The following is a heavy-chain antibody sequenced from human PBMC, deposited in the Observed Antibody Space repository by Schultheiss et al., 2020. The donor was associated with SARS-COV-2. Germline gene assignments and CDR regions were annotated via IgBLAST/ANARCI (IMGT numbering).Heavy chain of an antibody. D-gene: IGHD5-12*01. J-gene: IGHJ4*02. Sequence: SETLSLTCTVSGDSISSGGHYWSWIRQHPGKGLEWIGYIYSSGSTYYNPSLKSRVTISVDTSKNQFSLKLSSVTAADTAVYYCARTEYSGYEFDYWGQGTLVTVSS. CDR2: IYSSGST. CDR1: GDSISSGGHY. V-gene: IGHV4-31*03. CDR3: ARTEYSGYEFDY.